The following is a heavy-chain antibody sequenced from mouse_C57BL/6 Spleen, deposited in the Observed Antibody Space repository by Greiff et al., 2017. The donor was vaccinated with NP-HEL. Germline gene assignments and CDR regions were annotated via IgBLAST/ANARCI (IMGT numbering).Heavy chain of an antibody. CDR3: ARQRLDWYFDV. CDR1: GFTFSSYG. J-gene: IGHJ1*03. V-gene: IGHV5-6*01. CDR2: ISSGGSYT. D-gene: IGHD3-2*02. Sequence: EVQGVESGGDLVKPGGSLKLSCAASGFTFSSYGLSWVRQTPDKRLEWVATISSGGSYTYYPDSVKGRFTISRDNAKNTLYLQMSSLKSEDTAMYYCARQRLDWYFDVWGTGTTVTVSS.